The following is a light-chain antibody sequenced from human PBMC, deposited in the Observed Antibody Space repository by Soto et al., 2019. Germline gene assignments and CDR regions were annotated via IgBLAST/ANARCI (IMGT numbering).Light chain of an antibody. V-gene: IGKV3-20*01. J-gene: IGKJ1*01. Sequence: EMLFTASRGTLSLSPGERATLSCRASQSVSSSYLAWYQQKPGQAPRLLIYGASSRATGIPDRFSGSGSGTDFTLTISRLEPEDFAVYYCQQYGSSGTFGQGTKV. CDR2: GAS. CDR1: QSVSSSY. CDR3: QQYGSSGT.